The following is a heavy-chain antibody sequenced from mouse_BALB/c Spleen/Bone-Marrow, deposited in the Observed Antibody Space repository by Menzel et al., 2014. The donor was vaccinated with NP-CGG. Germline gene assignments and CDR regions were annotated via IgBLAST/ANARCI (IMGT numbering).Heavy chain of an antibody. Sequence: EVHVKQSGPGLVKPSQSLSLTCTVTGYSITSDYTWNWIRQFPGNKLEWMGYINYSGSTSYNPSLKSRISITRGTSKNQFFLQLNSVTTEDTATYYCARSGYFYYFDYWGQGTTLTVSS. CDR3: ARSGYFYYFDY. CDR1: GYSITSDYT. CDR2: INYSGST. V-gene: IGHV3-2*02. J-gene: IGHJ2*01.